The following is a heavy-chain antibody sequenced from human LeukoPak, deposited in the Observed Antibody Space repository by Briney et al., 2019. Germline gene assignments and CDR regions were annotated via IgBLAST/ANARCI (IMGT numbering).Heavy chain of an antibody. CDR3: ARDLHSPKRYKRYFDFFDY. V-gene: IGHV3-30-3*01. D-gene: IGHD3-9*01. Sequence: GRSLRLSCAASGFTFSSYAMHWVRQAPGKGLECVAVISYDGSNKYYADSVKGRFTISRDNSKNTLYLQMNSLRAEDTAVYYCARDLHSPKRYKRYFDFFDYWGQGTLVTVSS. J-gene: IGHJ4*02. CDR1: GFTFSSYA. CDR2: ISYDGSNK.